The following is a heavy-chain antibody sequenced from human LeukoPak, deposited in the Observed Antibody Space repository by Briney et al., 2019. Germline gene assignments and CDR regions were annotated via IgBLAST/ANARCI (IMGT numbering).Heavy chain of an antibody. CDR2: TYYRSKWYN. Sequence: SQTLSLTCAISGDSVSSNSAAWNWIRQSPSRGLEWLGRTYYRSKWYNDYAVSVKSRITINPDTSKNQFSLKLSSVTAADTAVYYCARGGKTVLRYFDWLPKTKWVWFDPWGQGTLVTVSS. J-gene: IGHJ5*02. V-gene: IGHV6-1*01. CDR3: ARGGKTVLRYFDWLPKTKWVWFDP. CDR1: GDSVSSNSAA. D-gene: IGHD3-9*01.